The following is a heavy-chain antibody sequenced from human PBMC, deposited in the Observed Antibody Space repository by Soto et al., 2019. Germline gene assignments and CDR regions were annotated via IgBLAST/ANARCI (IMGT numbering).Heavy chain of an antibody. CDR3: ARGRCSGGSCYGPYYYMDV. CDR1: GGSFRGYY. V-gene: IGHV4-34*01. J-gene: IGHJ6*03. CDR2: INHSGST. D-gene: IGHD2-15*01. Sequence: ETLSLTCAVYGGSFRGYYWSWIRQPPGKGLEWIGEINHSGSTNYNPSLKSRVTISVDTSKNQFSLKLSSVTAADTAVYYCARGRCSGGSCYGPYYYMDVWGKGTTVTVSS.